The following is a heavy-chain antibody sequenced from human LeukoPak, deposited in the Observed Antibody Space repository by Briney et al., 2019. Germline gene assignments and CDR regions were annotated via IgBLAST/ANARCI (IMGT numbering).Heavy chain of an antibody. CDR3: ARGRDSSGWFQTQIFDY. V-gene: IGHV4-59*12. D-gene: IGHD6-19*01. CDR2: IYYSGST. Sequence: KPSETLSLTCTVSGGSISAYYWYWIRQPPGKGLEWIGYIYYSGSTKYNPSLKSRVTISVDTSKTQFSLRLSSVTAADTAVYYCARGRDSSGWFQTQIFDYWGQGTLVTVSS. J-gene: IGHJ4*02. CDR1: GGSISAYY.